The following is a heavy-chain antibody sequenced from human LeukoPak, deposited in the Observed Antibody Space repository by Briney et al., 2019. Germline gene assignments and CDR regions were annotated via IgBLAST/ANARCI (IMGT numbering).Heavy chain of an antibody. V-gene: IGHV1-2*02. CDR1: GYTFTGYY. CDR3: ARDRVGSGWPRPFYFEF. Sequence: ASVRVSCKPSGYTFTGYYLHWVRQAPGQALEWMGWINPNTGATVYAQKFQGRVTLSRDTSISTGYMDLSSLRSDDTAVYYCARDRVGSGWPRPFYFEFWGQGTQVTVSS. CDR2: INPNTGAT. J-gene: IGHJ4*02. D-gene: IGHD6-19*01.